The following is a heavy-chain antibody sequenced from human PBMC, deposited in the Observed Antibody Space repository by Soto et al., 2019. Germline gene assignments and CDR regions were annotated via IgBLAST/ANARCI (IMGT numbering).Heavy chain of an antibody. CDR1: GGSISSGDSF. Sequence: SETLSLTCSVSGGSISSGDSFWSWIRQPPGKGLEWIGYSYYTGSIFYNPSLQSRVSISVDTSKNQFSLRLSSVTAADTAVYYCARDDCGGSRCSYYYGMDVWGQGTTVTVSS. J-gene: IGHJ6*02. V-gene: IGHV4-30-4*01. D-gene: IGHD2-21*01. CDR3: ARDDCGGSRCSYYYGMDV. CDR2: SYYTGSI.